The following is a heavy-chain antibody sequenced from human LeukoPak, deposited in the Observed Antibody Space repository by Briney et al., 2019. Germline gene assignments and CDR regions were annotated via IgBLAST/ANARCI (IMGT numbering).Heavy chain of an antibody. Sequence: GGSLRLSCSVSGFTFSTYVMHWVRQAPGKGLEYVSAISSNGDNTYYADSVKGRFTISRDNSKNTLYLQMSSLRADDTAVYYCVRGTGYWGQGTLATVSS. V-gene: IGHV3-64D*06. CDR1: GFTFSTYV. J-gene: IGHJ4*02. CDR3: VRGTGY. CDR2: ISSNGDNT.